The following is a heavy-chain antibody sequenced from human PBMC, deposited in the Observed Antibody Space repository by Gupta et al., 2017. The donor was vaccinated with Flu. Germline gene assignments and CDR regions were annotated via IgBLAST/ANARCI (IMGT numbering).Heavy chain of an antibody. CDR2: ISQSGSDT. Sequence: QVQLVESGGDFVKPGESLRLSCVASGFTFTDYYMNWIRQAPGKGLEWVSYISQSGSDTNYADSVKGRFVISRDNVKDSVYLQMNSLRAEDTAIYYCVKTARLADYWGQGTLVTVSS. J-gene: IGHJ4*02. CDR1: GFTFTDYY. D-gene: IGHD6-19*01. CDR3: VKTARLADY. V-gene: IGHV3-11*05.